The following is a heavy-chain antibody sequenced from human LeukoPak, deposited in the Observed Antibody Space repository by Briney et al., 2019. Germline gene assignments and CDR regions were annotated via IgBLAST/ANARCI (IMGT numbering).Heavy chain of an antibody. CDR3: ARLIGGYCSGGSCYADY. Sequence: SETLSLTCTVSGGSISSYYWSWIRQPPGKGLEWIGYIYYSGSTNYNPSLKSRVTISVDTSKNQFSLKLSSVTAADTAVYYCARLIGGYCSGGSCYADYWGQGTLVTVSS. J-gene: IGHJ4*02. CDR2: IYYSGST. D-gene: IGHD2-15*01. CDR1: GGSISSYY. V-gene: IGHV4-59*08.